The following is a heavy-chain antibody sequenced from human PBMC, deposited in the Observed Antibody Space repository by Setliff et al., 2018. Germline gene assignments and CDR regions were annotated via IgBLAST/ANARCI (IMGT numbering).Heavy chain of an antibody. CDR1: GYDFNTYW. V-gene: IGHV5-51*01. D-gene: IGHD5-12*01. CDR2: MYPEDSDT. Sequence: PGESLTLSCKASGYDFNTYWIAWVRQRPGNGLEWMGIMYPEDSDTKYSPSFQGQVTISADKSLRTAYLQWSSLKTSDTAIYYCARGRGGYNQEYLQHWGQGTLVTVSS. CDR3: ARGRGGYNQEYLQH. J-gene: IGHJ1*01.